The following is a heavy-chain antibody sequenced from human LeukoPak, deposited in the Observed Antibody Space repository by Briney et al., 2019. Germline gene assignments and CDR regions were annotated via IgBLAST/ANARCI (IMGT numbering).Heavy chain of an antibody. J-gene: IGHJ3*02. Sequence: RSGGSLRLSCAASGFTFSSYAMHWVRQAPGKGLEWVAVISYDGSNKYYADSVKGRFTISRDNSKNTMYLQMNSLRAEDTAMYYCARDRRGYDRNDALDIWGQGTMVTVSS. CDR1: GFTFSSYA. CDR2: ISYDGSNK. V-gene: IGHV3-30-3*01. D-gene: IGHD5-12*01. CDR3: ARDRRGYDRNDALDI.